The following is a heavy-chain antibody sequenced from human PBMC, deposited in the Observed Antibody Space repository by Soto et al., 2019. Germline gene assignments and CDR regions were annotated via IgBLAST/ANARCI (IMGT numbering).Heavy chain of an antibody. CDR2: ISSSSSYI. CDR1: GFTFSSYS. Sequence: GGSLRLSCGASGFTFSSYSMNWVRQAPGKGLEWVSSISSSSSYIYYADSVKGRFTISRDNAKNSLYLQMNSLRAEDTAVYYCARDLRYSSSWYEAYWGQGTLVTVSS. V-gene: IGHV3-21*01. D-gene: IGHD6-13*01. CDR3: ARDLRYSSSWYEAY. J-gene: IGHJ4*02.